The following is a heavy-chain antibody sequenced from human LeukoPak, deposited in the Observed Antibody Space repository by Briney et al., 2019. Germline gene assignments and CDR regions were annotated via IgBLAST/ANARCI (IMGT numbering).Heavy chain of an antibody. CDR1: GFTFSDYY. D-gene: IGHD5-12*01. J-gene: IGHJ4*02. Sequence: GGSLRLSCAASGFTFSDYYMSWIRQAPGKGLEWVSHISSSGRNTYYADCSKGRSTISRDNAKNSLYLQMNSLRDEDTAVYYCARVGYSGWNLEYWGQGTLVTVSS. V-gene: IGHV3-11*04. CDR2: ISSSGRNT. CDR3: ARVGYSGWNLEY.